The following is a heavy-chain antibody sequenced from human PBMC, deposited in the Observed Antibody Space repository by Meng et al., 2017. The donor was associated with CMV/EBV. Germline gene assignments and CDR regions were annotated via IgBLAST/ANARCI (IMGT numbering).Heavy chain of an antibody. CDR3: ARDKGCSSTSCYALDYFGMDV. Sequence: GGSLRLSCAASGFTFSDYYMSWIRQAPGKGLEWVSYISSSGSTIYHADSVKGRFTISRDNAKNSLYLQMNSLRAEDTAVYYCARDKGCSSTSCYALDYFGMDVWGQGTTVTVSS. V-gene: IGHV3-11*04. CDR2: ISSSGSTI. D-gene: IGHD2-2*01. J-gene: IGHJ6*02. CDR1: GFTFSDYY.